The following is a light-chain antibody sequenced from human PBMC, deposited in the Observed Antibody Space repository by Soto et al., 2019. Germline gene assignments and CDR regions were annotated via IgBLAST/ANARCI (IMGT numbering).Light chain of an antibody. J-gene: IGKJ1*01. Sequence: EIVLTQSPGTLSLSPGERATLSCRASQSVSSGKLAWYQQKPGQAPRLLIFGASGRATGIPDRFSGSGSGTDFTLTITRLEPEDFAVYYCQQYGHSLWTFGQGTKVDI. CDR2: GAS. CDR3: QQYGHSLWT. CDR1: QSVSSGK. V-gene: IGKV3-20*01.